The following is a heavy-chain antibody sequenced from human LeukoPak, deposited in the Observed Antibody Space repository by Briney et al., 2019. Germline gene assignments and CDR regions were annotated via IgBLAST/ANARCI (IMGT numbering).Heavy chain of an antibody. CDR2: IWYDESNK. CDR3: ARDTNLYGGPRASGGCDF. J-gene: IGHJ4*02. D-gene: IGHD4-23*01. CDR1: GFNFSNYG. Sequence: GRSLRLSCAASGFNFSNYGMHWVRQAPGKGLEWVAVIWYDESNKYYSDSVTGRFTISRDNSKNTLYLQMNSLRAEDTAVYYCARDTNLYGGPRASGGCDFWGLGTPVTVSS. V-gene: IGHV3-33*01.